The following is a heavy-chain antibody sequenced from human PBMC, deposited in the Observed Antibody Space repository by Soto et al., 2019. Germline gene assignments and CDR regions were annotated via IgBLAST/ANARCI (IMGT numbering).Heavy chain of an antibody. CDR1: GFTFSSYG. CDR2: IWYDGSNK. J-gene: IGHJ3*02. CDR3: ARGFSGYYLFKYAFDI. V-gene: IGHV3-33*01. D-gene: IGHD3-22*01. Sequence: GGSLRLSCAASGFTFSSYGMHWVRQAPGKGLEWVAVIWYDGSNKYYADSVKGRFTISRDNSKNTLYLQMNSLRAEDTAVYYCARGFSGYYLFKYAFDIWGQGTMVTVSS.